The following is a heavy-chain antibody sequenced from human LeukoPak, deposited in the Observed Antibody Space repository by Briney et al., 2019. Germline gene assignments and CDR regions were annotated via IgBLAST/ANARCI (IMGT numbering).Heavy chain of an antibody. CDR3: ARDGGYYYDSSGYDIGESGY. CDR2: ISAYNGNT. Sequence: GASVKVSCKASGYTFTSYGISWVRQAPGQGLEWMGWISAYNGNTNYAQKLQGRVTMTTDTSTSTAYMELRSLRSDDTAVYYCARDGGYYYDSSGYDIGESGYWGQGTLVTVSS. V-gene: IGHV1-18*01. J-gene: IGHJ4*02. CDR1: GYTFTSYG. D-gene: IGHD3-22*01.